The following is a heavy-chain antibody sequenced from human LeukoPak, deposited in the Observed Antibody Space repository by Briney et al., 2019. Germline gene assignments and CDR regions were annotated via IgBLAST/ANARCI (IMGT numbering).Heavy chain of an antibody. D-gene: IGHD3/OR15-3a*01. CDR1: GFTFSAYW. V-gene: IGHV3-74*01. CDR2: IKGDGSGA. CDR3: AWTARPIDA. J-gene: IGHJ5*02. Sequence: GGSLRLSCAASGFTFSAYWMHWVRQAPGKGLVWVSRIKGDGSGASYADSVKGRFTISRDNAKNTLYLEMKSLRAEDTAVYYCAWTARPIDAWGQGTLATVSS.